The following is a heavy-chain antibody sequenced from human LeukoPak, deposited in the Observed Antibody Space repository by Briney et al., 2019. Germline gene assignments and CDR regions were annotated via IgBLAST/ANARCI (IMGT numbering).Heavy chain of an antibody. CDR3: ARGPWGLPAPGAFDI. CDR2: INHSGST. CDR1: GGSFSGYY. Sequence: SETLSLTCAVYGGSFSGYYWSWIRQPPGKGLEWIGEINHSGSTNYNPSLKSRVTISVDTSKNQFSLKLSSVTAADTAVYYCARGPWGLPAPGAFDIWGQGTMVTVSS. D-gene: IGHD2-2*01. V-gene: IGHV4-34*01. J-gene: IGHJ3*02.